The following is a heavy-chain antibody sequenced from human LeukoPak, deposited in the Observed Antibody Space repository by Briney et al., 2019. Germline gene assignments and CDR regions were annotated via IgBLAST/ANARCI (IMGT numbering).Heavy chain of an antibody. CDR2: MNPNSGNT. CDR3: ARGPILRYFDWLLPSLRSYYYYGMDV. Sequence: ASVKVSCKASGYTFTSYDINWVRQATGQGLEWMGWMNPNSGNTGYAQKFQARVTMTRNTSISTAYMELSSLRSEDTAVYYCARGPILRYFDWLLPSLRSYYYYGMDVWGQGTTVTVSS. CDR1: GYTFTSYD. V-gene: IGHV1-8*01. D-gene: IGHD3-9*01. J-gene: IGHJ6*02.